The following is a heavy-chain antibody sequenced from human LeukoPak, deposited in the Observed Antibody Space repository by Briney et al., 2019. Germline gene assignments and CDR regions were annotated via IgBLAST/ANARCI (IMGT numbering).Heavy chain of an antibody. CDR3: ARVQNYQYYYYYYMDV. J-gene: IGHJ6*03. V-gene: IGHV1-18*01. CDR2: ISAYNGNT. D-gene: IGHD1-1*01. CDR1: GYTFTSYG. Sequence: ASVTVSCKASGYTFTSYGISWVRQGPGPGLEGVGGISAYNGNTNYAQKRQGRVTMTTDTSTSTAYMELRSLRSDDTAVYYCARVQNYQYYYYYYMDVWGKGTTVTVSS.